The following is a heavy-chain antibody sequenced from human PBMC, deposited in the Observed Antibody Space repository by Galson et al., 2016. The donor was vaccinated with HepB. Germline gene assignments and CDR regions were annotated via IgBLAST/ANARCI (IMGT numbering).Heavy chain of an antibody. V-gene: IGHV3-33*01. CDR3: ARAGDVFGNYYHMDV. Sequence: SLRLSCAASGFTFTSYGMHWVRQAPGKGLEWVAVIWYDGSNKYYADSVKGRFTISRDNSKNTLYLQMNSLRAEDTAVYYCARAGDVFGNYYHMDVWGKGTTVTVSS. D-gene: IGHD7-27*01. CDR2: IWYDGSNK. CDR1: GFTFTSYG. J-gene: IGHJ6*03.